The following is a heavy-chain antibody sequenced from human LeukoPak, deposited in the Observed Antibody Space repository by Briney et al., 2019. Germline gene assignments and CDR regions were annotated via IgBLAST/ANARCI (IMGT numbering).Heavy chain of an antibody. CDR3: ARPSRWFTRALDY. Sequence: SETLSLTCAVYGGSFSGYYWSWIRQPPGNGLEWIGEINHSGSTNYNPSLKSRVTISVDTSKNQFSLKLSSVTAADTAVYYCARPSRWFTRALDYWGQGTLVTVSS. V-gene: IGHV4-34*01. CDR1: GGSFSGYY. J-gene: IGHJ4*02. CDR2: INHSGST. D-gene: IGHD6-13*01.